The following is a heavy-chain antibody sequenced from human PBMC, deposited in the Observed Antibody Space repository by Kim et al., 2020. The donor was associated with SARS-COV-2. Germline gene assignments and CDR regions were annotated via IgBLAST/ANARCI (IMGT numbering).Heavy chain of an antibody. CDR3: ARVMRDRYNWNYEGWFDP. Sequence: SETLSLTCTVSGGSISSGSYYWSWIRQPAGKGLEWIGRIYTSGSTNYNPSLESRVTISVDTSKNQFSLKLSSVTAADTAVYYCARVMRDRYNWNYEGWFDPWGQGTLVTVSS. J-gene: IGHJ5*02. V-gene: IGHV4-61*02. CDR2: IYTSGST. D-gene: IGHD1-7*01. CDR1: GGSISSGSYY.